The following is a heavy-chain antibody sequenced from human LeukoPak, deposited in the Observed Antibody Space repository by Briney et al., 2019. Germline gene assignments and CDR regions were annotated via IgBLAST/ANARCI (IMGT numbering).Heavy chain of an antibody. V-gene: IGHV3-23*01. CDR3: ARDGYSSGWNFDY. CDR1: GFTFSSYA. CDR2: ISGSGGVT. D-gene: IGHD6-19*01. Sequence: GGSLRLSCAASGFTFSSYAMSWVRQAPGKGLEWVSGISGSGGVTYHADSVKGRFTTSRENSKNTLYLQMNSLRAEDTAVYYCARDGYSSGWNFDYWGQGTLVTVSS. J-gene: IGHJ4*02.